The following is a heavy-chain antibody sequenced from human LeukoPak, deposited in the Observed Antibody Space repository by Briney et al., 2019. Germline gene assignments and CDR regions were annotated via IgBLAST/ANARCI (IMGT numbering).Heavy chain of an antibody. J-gene: IGHJ3*02. CDR2: IYSGGST. Sequence: PGGSLRLSCAASGFTVSSNYMSWVRQATGKGLEWVSVIYSGGSTYYADSVKGRFTISRDNSKNTLYLQMNSLRAEDTAVYYCARSFLGYCSSTSCGDAFDIWGQGTMVTVSS. D-gene: IGHD2-2*01. CDR1: GFTVSSNY. V-gene: IGHV3-66*02. CDR3: ARSFLGYCSSTSCGDAFDI.